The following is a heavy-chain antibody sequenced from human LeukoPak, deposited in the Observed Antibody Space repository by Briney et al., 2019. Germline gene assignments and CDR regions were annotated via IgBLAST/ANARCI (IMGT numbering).Heavy chain of an antibody. V-gene: IGHV4-39*01. Sequence: SETLSLTCTVSGGSDSSSNYYWGWIRQPPGKGLEWIGNIYYSGSTYYNPSLKSRVTISADTSKNQFSLKLSSVTAADTALYYCARLSYDILTGYYRFDYWGQGTLVTVSS. CDR3: ARLSYDILTGYYRFDY. CDR2: IYYSGST. J-gene: IGHJ4*02. D-gene: IGHD3-9*01. CDR1: GGSDSSSNYY.